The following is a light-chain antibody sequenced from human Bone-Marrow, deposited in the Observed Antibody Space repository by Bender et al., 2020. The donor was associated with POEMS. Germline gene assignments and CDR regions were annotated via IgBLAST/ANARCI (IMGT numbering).Light chain of an antibody. CDR2: SSH. J-gene: IGLJ2*01. CDR3: CSFTASSTLL. Sequence: QSVLTQPPSASGTPGQRVTISCSGGSSNIGAHAVNWYQHLPGTAPKLLIYSSHRRPSEVPDRFSGSKSGDSASLTISGLQAEDEADYYCCSFTASSTLLFGGGTRLTVL. CDR1: SSNIGAHA. V-gene: IGLV1-44*01.